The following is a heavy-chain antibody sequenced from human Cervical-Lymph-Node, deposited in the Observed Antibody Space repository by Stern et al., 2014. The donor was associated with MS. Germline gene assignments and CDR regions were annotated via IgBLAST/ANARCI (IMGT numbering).Heavy chain of an antibody. CDR1: GDSVSSEDYY. J-gene: IGHJ6*02. V-gene: IGHV4-61*08. D-gene: IGHD1-26*01. CDR2: IYYRGRP. CDR3: ARSGYYGIDV. Sequence: VQLVQSGPGLVRPSETLSLTCTASGDSVSSEDYYWSWIRQSPGKDLEWIGYIYYRGRPNYNPSLKSRLTISIDTPKNQFSLKLISVTAADTAVYYCARSGYYGIDVWGQGTTVIVSS.